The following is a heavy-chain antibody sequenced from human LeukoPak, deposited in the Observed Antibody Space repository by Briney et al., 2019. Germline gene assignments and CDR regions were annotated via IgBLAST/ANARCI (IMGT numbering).Heavy chain of an antibody. D-gene: IGHD1-26*01. V-gene: IGHV3-9*01. CDR2: ISWNSGSI. CDR3: AKDRWELGYYMDV. Sequence: GGSLRLSCAASGFTFDDYAMHWVRQAPGKGLEWVSGISWNSGSIGYADSVKGRFTISRDNAKNSLYLQMNSLRAEDTALYYCAKDRWELGYYMDVWGKGTTVTISS. J-gene: IGHJ6*03. CDR1: GFTFDDYA.